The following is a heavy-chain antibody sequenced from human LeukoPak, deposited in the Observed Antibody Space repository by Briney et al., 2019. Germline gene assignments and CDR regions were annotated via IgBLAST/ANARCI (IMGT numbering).Heavy chain of an antibody. CDR2: IYYSGST. V-gene: IGHV4-39*01. D-gene: IGHD2-15*01. J-gene: IGHJ4*02. CDR3: ARQKEYCSGGSCFLPDY. Sequence: PSETLSLTCTVSGGSISSSSYYWGWIRQPPGKGLEWIGTIYYSGSTYYNPSLKSRVTISVDTSKNQFSLNLRSVTAADTAVYYCARQKEYCSGGSCFLPDYWGQGSLVTVSS. CDR1: GGSISSSSYY.